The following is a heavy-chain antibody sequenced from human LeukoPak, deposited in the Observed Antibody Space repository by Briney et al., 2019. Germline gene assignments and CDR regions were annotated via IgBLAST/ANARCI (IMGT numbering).Heavy chain of an antibody. J-gene: IGHJ4*02. CDR3: AREREYGDYQY. CDR2: IHHSGAT. V-gene: IGHV4-38-2*01. CDR1: GFTVSTNY. D-gene: IGHD4-17*01. Sequence: SGGSLRLSCAASGFTVSTNYMSWVRQAPGKGLEWIGSIHHSGATYYKPSLKSRVTMSLDTSKNQFSLRLSSVTAADTAVYYCAREREYGDYQYWGQGTLVTVSS.